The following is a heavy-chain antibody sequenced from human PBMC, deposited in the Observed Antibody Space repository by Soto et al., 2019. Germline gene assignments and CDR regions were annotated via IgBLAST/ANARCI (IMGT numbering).Heavy chain of an antibody. D-gene: IGHD2-15*01. Sequence: SETRSLTCTVSHGSITRGDYFGAWIRQPPGKGLEFIGSVHSSGGTYYSPSLKSRASISIDKSRNQFSLKLTSVNAGDTAVYFCASVVVGATRQTGSDHWGQGTLVTVS. V-gene: IGHV4-39*01. CDR1: HGSITRGDYF. J-gene: IGHJ4*02. CDR3: ASVVVGATRQTGSDH. CDR2: VHSSGGT.